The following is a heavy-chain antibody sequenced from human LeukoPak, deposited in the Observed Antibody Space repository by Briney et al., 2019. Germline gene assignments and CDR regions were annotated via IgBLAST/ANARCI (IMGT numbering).Heavy chain of an antibody. Sequence: PSETLSLTCTVSGGSISSYSWSWIRQPPGKGLEWIGRIYTSGSTNYNPSLKSRVTMSVDTSKNQFSLKLSSVTAADTAVYYCARDRGDYYDSSGLAFDIWGQGTMVTVSS. J-gene: IGHJ3*02. V-gene: IGHV4-4*07. CDR2: IYTSGST. CDR3: ARDRGDYYDSSGLAFDI. D-gene: IGHD3-22*01. CDR1: GGSISSYS.